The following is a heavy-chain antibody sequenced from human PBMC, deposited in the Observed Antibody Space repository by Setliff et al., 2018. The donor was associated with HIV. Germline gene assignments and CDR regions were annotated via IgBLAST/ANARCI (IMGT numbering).Heavy chain of an antibody. CDR2: IYYSGGT. CDR3: ARRLVVVAAEDYFDS. D-gene: IGHD2-15*01. V-gene: IGHV4-39*01. J-gene: IGHJ4*02. Sequence: SETLSLTCTVSGGSISNSNYYWGWIRQPPGKGLEWIGTIYYSGGTYRNPSLKTRVTISVDGSKNQFSLKLKSVTAADTAVYYCARRLVVVAAEDYFDSWGQGALVTVSS. CDR1: GGSISNSNYY.